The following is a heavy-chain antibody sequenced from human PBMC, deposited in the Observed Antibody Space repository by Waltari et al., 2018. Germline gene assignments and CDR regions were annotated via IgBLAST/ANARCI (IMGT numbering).Heavy chain of an antibody. Sequence: EVQLVESGGRLVPPGGSLCISCAVSGFSFSTLRMHWVRQAPGKGLVWVSRINKDGSSISYADSMEGRFTIARDNAKKTLYLQMNSLRAEDTGVYYCAREGPQLSDYMDVWGKGTTVNVSS. V-gene: IGHV3-74*01. J-gene: IGHJ6*03. CDR3: AREGPQLSDYMDV. CDR2: INKDGSSI. CDR1: GFSFSTLR. D-gene: IGHD2-15*01.